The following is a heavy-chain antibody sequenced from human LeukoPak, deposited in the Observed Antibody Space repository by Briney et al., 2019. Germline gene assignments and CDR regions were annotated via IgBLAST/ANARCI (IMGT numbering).Heavy chain of an antibody. J-gene: IGHJ3*02. D-gene: IGHD2-21*02. V-gene: IGHV5-51*01. CDR2: ICPRDSNV. CDR3: ARQLVTGLSRAILI. Sequence: GESLQIFSKGSGYSFTTNSIGWVRQMPGKGLEWMGVICPRDSNVRYSPSFQGQVTISADKSVSTAYLQWSSLKASDTGMYYCARQLVTGLSRAILICGERKMVTVSS. CDR1: GYSFTTNS.